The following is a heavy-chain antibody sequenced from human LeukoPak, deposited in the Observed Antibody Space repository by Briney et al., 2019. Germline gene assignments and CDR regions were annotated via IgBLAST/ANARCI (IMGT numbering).Heavy chain of an antibody. Sequence: PGGSLRLSCAASGFTFSSYAMSWVRQALGKGLEWVSAISGSGGSTYYADSVKGRFTISRDNSKNTLYLQMNSLRAEDTAVYYCAKDFRSSGYSYGYDYWGQGTLVTVSS. V-gene: IGHV3-23*01. CDR3: AKDFRSSGYSYGYDY. CDR2: ISGSGGST. D-gene: IGHD5-18*01. J-gene: IGHJ4*02. CDR1: GFTFSSYA.